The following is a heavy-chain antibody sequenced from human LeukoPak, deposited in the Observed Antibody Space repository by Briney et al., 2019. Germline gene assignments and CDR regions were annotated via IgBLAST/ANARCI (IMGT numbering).Heavy chain of an antibody. J-gene: IGHJ5*02. V-gene: IGHV3-23*01. Sequence: PGGSLRLSCAASGFTFSSYAMSWVRQAPGKGLEWVSTISGSGTNTYYADSVKGRFTISRDNSKNTLYLQMNSLRAEDTAVYYCARDPWYSSGWYSGNWFDPWGQGTLVAVSS. CDR2: ISGSGTNT. CDR3: ARDPWYSSGWYSGNWFDP. D-gene: IGHD6-19*01. CDR1: GFTFSSYA.